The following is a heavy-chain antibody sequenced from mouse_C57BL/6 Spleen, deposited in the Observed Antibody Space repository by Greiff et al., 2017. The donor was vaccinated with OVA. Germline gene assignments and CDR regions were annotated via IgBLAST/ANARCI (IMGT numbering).Heavy chain of an antibody. CDR2: IRSKSNNYAT. V-gene: IGHV10-1*01. D-gene: IGHD1-1*01. Sequence: EVKLMESGGGLVQPKGSLKLSCAASGFSFNTYAMNWVRRAPGKGLEWVARIRSKSNNYATYYADSVKDRFTISRDDSESMLYLQMNNLKTEDTAMYYCVRLYCGSRGGYFDVWGTGTTVTVSS. CDR1: GFSFNTYA. CDR3: VRLYCGSRGGYFDV. J-gene: IGHJ1*03.